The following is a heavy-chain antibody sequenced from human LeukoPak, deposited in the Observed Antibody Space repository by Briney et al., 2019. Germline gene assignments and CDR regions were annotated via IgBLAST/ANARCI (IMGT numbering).Heavy chain of an antibody. CDR1: GGSISSYY. V-gene: IGHV4-59*01. Sequence: SETLSLTCTVSGGSISSYYWSWIQQPPGKGQEWIGYIYYSGSTNYNPSLKSRVTISVDTSKNQFSLKLSSVTAADTAVYYCARVESAGYDILTGYYPGHFDYWGQGTLVTVSS. D-gene: IGHD3-9*01. CDR3: ARVESAGYDILTGYYPGHFDY. J-gene: IGHJ4*02. CDR2: IYYSGST.